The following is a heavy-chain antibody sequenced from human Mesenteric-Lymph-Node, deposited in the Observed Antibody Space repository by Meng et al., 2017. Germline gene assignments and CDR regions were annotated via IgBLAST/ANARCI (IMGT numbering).Heavy chain of an antibody. Sequence: QGQLVDAGAEVKKPGSSVKVPCQASGGTFSSYDISWVRQAPGQGLEWVGGIIPIFGTANYAQKFQGRVTITADKSTSTAYMELSSLRSEDTAVYYCARGQPTHWYFDLWGRGTLVTVSS. CDR1: GGTFSSYD. J-gene: IGHJ2*01. CDR3: ARGQPTHWYFDL. CDR2: IIPIFGTA. V-gene: IGHV1-69*06. D-gene: IGHD2-15*01.